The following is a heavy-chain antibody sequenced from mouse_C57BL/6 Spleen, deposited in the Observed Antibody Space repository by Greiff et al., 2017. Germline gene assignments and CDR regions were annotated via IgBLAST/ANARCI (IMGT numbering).Heavy chain of an antibody. Sequence: LQLKQSGPELVKPGASVKISCKASGYTFTDYYMNWVKQSHGKSLEWIGDINPNNGGTSYNQKFKGKATLTVDKSSSTAYMELRSLTSEDSAVYYCARSATVVDWYFDVWGTGTTVTVSS. CDR3: ARSATVVDWYFDV. D-gene: IGHD1-1*01. V-gene: IGHV1-26*01. CDR2: INPNNGGT. CDR1: GYTFTDYY. J-gene: IGHJ1*03.